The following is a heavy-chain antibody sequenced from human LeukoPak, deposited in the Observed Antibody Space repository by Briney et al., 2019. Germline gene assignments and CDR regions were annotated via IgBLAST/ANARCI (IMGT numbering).Heavy chain of an antibody. Sequence: GGSLRLSCAASGFTVFSNYMSWVRQAPGKGLEWVSVIYSDGTTYYADSVQGRFTISRDNTKNTVYLQMKSLRAEDTAVYFCARERSYYYYYMDVWGKGTTVAVSS. D-gene: IGHD3-10*01. J-gene: IGHJ6*03. CDR2: IYSDGTT. V-gene: IGHV3-53*01. CDR3: ARERSYYYYYMDV. CDR1: GFTVFSNY.